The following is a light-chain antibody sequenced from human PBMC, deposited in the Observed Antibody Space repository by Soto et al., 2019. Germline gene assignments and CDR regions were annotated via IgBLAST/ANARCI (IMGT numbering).Light chain of an antibody. J-gene: IGKJ1*01. Sequence: EIVLTQSPGTLSLSPGERATLSCRASHSVGSSHLAWYQQKPGQAPRLLIYGASSRATGVPDRFSGSGSRTDFTLTISRLEPEDSAVYSCQQYVGWTFGQGTKVEIK. CDR1: HSVGSSH. CDR2: GAS. V-gene: IGKV3-20*01. CDR3: QQYVGWT.